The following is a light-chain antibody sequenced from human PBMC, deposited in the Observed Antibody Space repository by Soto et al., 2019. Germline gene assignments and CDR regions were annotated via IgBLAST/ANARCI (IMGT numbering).Light chain of an antibody. J-gene: IGLJ2*01. V-gene: IGLV1-47*01. CDR2: RNN. CDR3: GGWDDRLSGPV. Sequence: QSVLTQPPSASGTPGQRVNISCSGSSSNIGSNYVYWYRQFPGTAPKLLIQRNNQRPSGVPARFSGSKSGTSASLAISGLRSEDEADYYCGGWDDRLSGPVLGGGTKVTVL. CDR1: SSNIGSNY.